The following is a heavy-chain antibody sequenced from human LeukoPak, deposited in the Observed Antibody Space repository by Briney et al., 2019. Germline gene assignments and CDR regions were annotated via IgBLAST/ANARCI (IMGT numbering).Heavy chain of an antibody. CDR1: GFTFSSYA. J-gene: IGHJ4*02. V-gene: IGHV3-23*01. CDR2: LSGSGGST. Sequence: PGGSLRLSCVFSGFTFSSYAMSWVHQAPGKGLEWVSSLSGSGGSTYYADSVKGRFTISRDNSKNTLYLQMNSLRVEDTAVYYCAKDPHTGYSFAYWGQGTLVTVSS. CDR3: AKDPHTGYSFAY. D-gene: IGHD5-18*01.